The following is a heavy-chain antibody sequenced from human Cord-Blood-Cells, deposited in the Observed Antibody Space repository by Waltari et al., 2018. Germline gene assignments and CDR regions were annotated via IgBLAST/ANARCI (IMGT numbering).Heavy chain of an antibody. Sequence: QVQLVQSGAEVKKPGSSVKVSCKASGGTFSSYAISWVRQATGQGLEWMGGIIPILGIANYAQKFQGRVTITADESTSTAYMELSSLRSEDTAVYYCARVLGIPDYYYYMDVWGKGTTVTVSS. J-gene: IGHJ6*03. CDR2: IIPILGIA. V-gene: IGHV1-69*04. CDR1: GGTFSSYA. D-gene: IGHD7-27*01. CDR3: ARVLGIPDYYYYMDV.